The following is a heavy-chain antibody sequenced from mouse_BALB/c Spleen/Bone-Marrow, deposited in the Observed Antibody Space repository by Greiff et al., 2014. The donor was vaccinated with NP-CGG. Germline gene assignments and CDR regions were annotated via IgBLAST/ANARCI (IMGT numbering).Heavy chain of an antibody. CDR2: INPRIGYT. CDR1: GYIFTSYT. J-gene: IGHJ2*01. D-gene: IGHD2-10*01. Sequence: QVQLQQSAAELARPGASVKLSCKASGYIFTSYTIQWIKQRPGQGLEWIGYINPRIGYTDYNQKFKDKTTLTADKSSSTTYMQLNSLTSEGSGVYYRAREGTYFPYLDYRGQGTTLTVSS. CDR3: AREGTYFPYLDY. V-gene: IGHV1-4*02.